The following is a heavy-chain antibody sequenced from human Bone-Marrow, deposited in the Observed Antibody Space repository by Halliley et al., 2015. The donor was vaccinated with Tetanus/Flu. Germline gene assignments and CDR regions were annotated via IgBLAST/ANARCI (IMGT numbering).Heavy chain of an antibody. J-gene: IGHJ3*01. CDR3: AKPAATAPGAFDV. CDR2: VYYSGTT. CDR1: GGSMRSGNYY. D-gene: IGHD6-25*01. V-gene: IGHV4-31*01. Sequence: LACTVSGGSMRSGNYYWNWIRQHPRGGLEWIGYVYYSGTTSYNPSLESPLTISVDTSKNHFSLNLKSVTAADTAVYYCAKPAATAPGAFDVWGQGTLVAVSS.